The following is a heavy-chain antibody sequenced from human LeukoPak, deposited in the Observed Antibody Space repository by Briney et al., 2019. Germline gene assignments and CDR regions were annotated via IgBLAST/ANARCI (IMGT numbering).Heavy chain of an antibody. CDR2: IYTSGST. D-gene: IGHD3-22*01. J-gene: IGHJ5*02. CDR1: GGSISSYY. V-gene: IGHV4-4*07. CDR3: ARDPYDSSGYYNWFDP. Sequence: SETLSLTCTVPGGSISSYYWSWIRQPAGKGLEWIGRIYTSGSTNYNPSLKSRVTMSVDTSKNQFSLKLSSVTAADTAVYYCARDPYDSSGYYNWFDPWGQGTLVTVSS.